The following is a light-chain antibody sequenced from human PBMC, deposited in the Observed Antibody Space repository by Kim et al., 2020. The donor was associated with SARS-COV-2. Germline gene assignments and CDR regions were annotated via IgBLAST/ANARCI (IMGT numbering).Light chain of an antibody. CDR1: QSISTW. J-gene: IGKJ2*01. V-gene: IGKV1-5*01. Sequence: DIQMTQSPSTLSSSVGDRVTITCRASQSISTWLAWYQQKPGKAPNLLIYDASSLESGVPSRFSGSGSGTEFTLTISSLQPDDFATYYCQQYNTYPYTFGQGTELEI. CDR3: QQYNTYPYT. CDR2: DAS.